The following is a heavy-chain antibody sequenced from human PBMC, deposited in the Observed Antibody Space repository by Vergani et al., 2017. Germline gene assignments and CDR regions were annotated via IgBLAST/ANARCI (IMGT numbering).Heavy chain of an antibody. CDR2: INHSGST. J-gene: IGHJ4*02. CDR3: ARVHIVVVTAPFDY. Sequence: QVQLQQWGAGLLKPSETLSLTCAVYGGSFSGYYWSWIRQPPGKGLEWIGEINHSGSTNYNPSLKIRVTISVDTSKNQFSLKLSSVTAADTAVYYCARVHIVVVTAPFDYWGQGTLVTVSS. D-gene: IGHD2-21*02. CDR1: GGSFSGYY. V-gene: IGHV4-34*01.